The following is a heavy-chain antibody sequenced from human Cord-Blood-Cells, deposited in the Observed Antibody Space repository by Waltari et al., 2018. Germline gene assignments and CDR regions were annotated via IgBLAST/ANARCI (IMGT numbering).Heavy chain of an antibody. Sequence: QSPSRGLEWLGRTYYRSKWYNDYAVSVKSRITINPDTSKNQFSLQLNSVTPEDTAVYYCARDGYSYGAFDIWGQGTMVTVSS. CDR3: ARDGYSYGAFDI. J-gene: IGHJ3*02. CDR2: TYYRSKWYN. D-gene: IGHD5-18*01. V-gene: IGHV6-1*01.